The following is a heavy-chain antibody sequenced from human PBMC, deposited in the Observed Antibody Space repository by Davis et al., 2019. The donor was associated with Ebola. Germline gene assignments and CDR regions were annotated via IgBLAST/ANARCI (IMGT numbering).Heavy chain of an antibody. CDR2: ISSSGSTI. Sequence: GESLKISCAASGFTFSDYYMSWIRQAPGKGLEWVSYISSSGSTIYYADSVKGRFTISRDNSKNTLYLQMNSLRAEDTAVYYCAKVQVYDLTPWGFDYWGQGTLVTVSS. CDR3: AKVQVYDLTPWGFDY. J-gene: IGHJ4*02. D-gene: IGHD3-3*01. CDR1: GFTFSDYY. V-gene: IGHV3-11*01.